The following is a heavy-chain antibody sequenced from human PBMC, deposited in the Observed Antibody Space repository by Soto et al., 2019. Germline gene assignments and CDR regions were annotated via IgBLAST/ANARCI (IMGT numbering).Heavy chain of an antibody. CDR3: ARVTPVXQEXDY. Sequence: GGSLRLSCEASGFTFSSYGMHWVRQAPGKGLEWVAVVWYDGNNKYYADSVEGRFTISRDNSKNTLYLQMNSLRAEDTAVYYCARVTPVXQEXDYWGQGTLVTVSS. CDR2: VWYDGNNK. D-gene: IGHD4-17*01. CDR1: GFTFSSYG. V-gene: IGHV3-33*01. J-gene: IGHJ4*02.